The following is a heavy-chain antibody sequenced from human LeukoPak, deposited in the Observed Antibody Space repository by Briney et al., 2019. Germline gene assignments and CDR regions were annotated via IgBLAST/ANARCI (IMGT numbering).Heavy chain of an antibody. V-gene: IGHV1-8*03. CDR3: AREDYCDSGSNDY. D-gene: IGHD3-22*01. CDR2: MNPYSGNT. CDR1: GYTFTTYD. J-gene: IGHJ4*02. Sequence: ASVKVSCKASGYTFTTYDITWVRQAPGQGLEWMGWMNPYSGNTAYAQKFQGRVTITRNTSISTAYMELSSLRSEDTAVYYCAREDYCDSGSNDYWGQGTLVTVSS.